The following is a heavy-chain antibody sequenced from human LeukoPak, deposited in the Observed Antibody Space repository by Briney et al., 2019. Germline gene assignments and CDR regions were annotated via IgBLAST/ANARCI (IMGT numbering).Heavy chain of an antibody. CDR1: GFTFSSYA. J-gene: IGHJ4*02. V-gene: IGHV3-23*01. D-gene: IGHD3-22*01. CDR3: AKDPTHYRVWDYYETIGLSY. Sequence: PGGSLRLSCAASGFTFSSYAMNWVRQAPGKGLQWVSSISDSGDSTYYADSVKGRFTISRDNSKNTLNLQMNSLRAEDTAVYYCAKDPTHYRVWDYYETIGLSYWGQGTLVTVSS. CDR2: ISDSGDST.